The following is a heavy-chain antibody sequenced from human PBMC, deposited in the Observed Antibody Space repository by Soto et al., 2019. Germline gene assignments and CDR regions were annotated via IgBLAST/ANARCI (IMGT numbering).Heavy chain of an antibody. J-gene: IGHJ4*01. D-gene: IGHD3-22*01. CDR2: ITWDGGRP. Sequence: GGSLRLSCAASGFSFDDYTMHWVRHTPGKGLEWVSFITWDGGRPYYADSVKSRFTISRDNNKNSLYLHMNSLRPEDTALYHCAKDMGRDSSGYFEHWGQGTLVTVSS. CDR1: GFSFDDYT. CDR3: AKDMGRDSSGYFEH. V-gene: IGHV3-43*01.